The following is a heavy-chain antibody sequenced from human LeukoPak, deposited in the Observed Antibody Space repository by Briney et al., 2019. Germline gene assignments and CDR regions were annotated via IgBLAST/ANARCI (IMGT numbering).Heavy chain of an antibody. V-gene: IGHV1-69*13. CDR1: GGTFSSYA. J-gene: IGHJ4*02. Sequence: GASVKVSCKASGGTFSSYAISWVRQAPGQGLEWMGGIIPIFGTASYAQKFQGRVTITADESTSTAYMELSSLRSEDTAVYYCARVGTGYSYGLPYYFDYWGQGTLVTVSS. CDR3: ARVGTGYSYGLPYYFDY. CDR2: IIPIFGTA. D-gene: IGHD5-18*01.